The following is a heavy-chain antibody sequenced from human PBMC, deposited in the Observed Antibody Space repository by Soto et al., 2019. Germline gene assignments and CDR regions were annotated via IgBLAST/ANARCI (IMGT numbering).Heavy chain of an antibody. J-gene: IGHJ4*02. CDR2: INAASGNT. CDR1: GYTFATHG. V-gene: IGHV1-3*01. CDR3: ARDVAMTIFGVPTHY. Sequence: ASVKVSCKASGYTFATHGMHWVRQAPGQGLEWMGWINAASGNTRYSQKFQGRVAISRDTTASTAYMELSSLRFEDTAVYYCARDVAMTIFGVPTHYWGQGTLVTVSS. D-gene: IGHD3-3*01.